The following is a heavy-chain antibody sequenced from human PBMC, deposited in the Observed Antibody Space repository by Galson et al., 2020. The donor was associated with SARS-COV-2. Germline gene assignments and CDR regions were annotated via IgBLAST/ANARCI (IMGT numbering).Heavy chain of an antibody. Sequence: GESLKISCQAFGYKFANYWLGWVRQMPGKGLEWMGIIYPDDSETTYSPSFRGQVTISADKSTNTAYLQWSSLKASDTAMYYCARRDFRGYSSCYDIWGQGTLVTVSS. V-gene: IGHV5-51*01. D-gene: IGHD3-22*01. CDR1: GYKFANYW. J-gene: IGHJ3*02. CDR3: ARRDFRGYSSCYDI. CDR2: IYPDDSET.